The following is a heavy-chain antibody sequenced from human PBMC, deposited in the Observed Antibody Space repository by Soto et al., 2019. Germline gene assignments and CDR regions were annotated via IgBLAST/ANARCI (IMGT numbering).Heavy chain of an antibody. J-gene: IGHJ4*02. Sequence: QVQLVESGGGVVQPGRSLRLSCAASGFTCSSYAMHWVRQAPGKGLEWVAVISYDGSNKYYADSVKGRFTISRDNSKNTLYLQMNSLRAEDTAVYYCARDRSGNAFDYWGQGTLVTVSS. CDR1: GFTCSSYA. D-gene: IGHD6-19*01. V-gene: IGHV3-30-3*01. CDR2: ISYDGSNK. CDR3: ARDRSGNAFDY.